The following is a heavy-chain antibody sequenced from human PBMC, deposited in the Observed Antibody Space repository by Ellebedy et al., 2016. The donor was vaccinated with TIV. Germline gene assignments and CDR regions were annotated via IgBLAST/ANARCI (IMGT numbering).Heavy chain of an antibody. Sequence: GESLKISCAASGFTFTHYHMHWVRQAPGKGLEWVALIRFNGRLKYYSDSVKGRFTLSRDNSKDSLFLEMNRLRADDTGIYYCAREVAEGQGDMDVWGQGTPVTVSS. CDR3: AREVAEGQGDMDV. CDR1: GFTFTHYH. CDR2: IRFNGRLK. D-gene: IGHD5-12*01. J-gene: IGHJ6*02. V-gene: IGHV3-30*02.